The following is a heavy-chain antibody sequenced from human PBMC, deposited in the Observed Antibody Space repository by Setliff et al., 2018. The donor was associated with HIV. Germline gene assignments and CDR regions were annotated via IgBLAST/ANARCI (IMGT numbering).Heavy chain of an antibody. CDR1: GGSISSGSNY. D-gene: IGHD3-22*01. CDR3: ARILLYDSSAYFVNAFDI. Sequence: SETLSLTCTVSGGSISSGSNYWSWIRQPAGKGLEWIGHIYTSGSTNYNPSLKSRVAISVDTSKNQFYLKLSSVTAADTAVYYCARILLYDSSAYFVNAFDIWGQGTVVTVSS. CDR2: IYTSGST. J-gene: IGHJ3*02. V-gene: IGHV4-61*09.